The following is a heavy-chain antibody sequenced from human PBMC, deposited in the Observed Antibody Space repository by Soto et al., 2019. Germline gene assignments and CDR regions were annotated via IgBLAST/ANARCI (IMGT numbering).Heavy chain of an antibody. Sequence: PGGSLRLSCAASGLPFNYYWMHWVRQAPGQGLVWVSHIHSDGSTTTYADSVKGRFTISRDNAKNTLYLQMNSLRAEDTAVYYCVRGDKGGFDLWGQGTTVTVSS. D-gene: IGHD2-21*02. J-gene: IGHJ3*01. CDR1: GLPFNYYW. CDR2: IHSDGSTT. V-gene: IGHV3-74*01. CDR3: VRGDKGGFDL.